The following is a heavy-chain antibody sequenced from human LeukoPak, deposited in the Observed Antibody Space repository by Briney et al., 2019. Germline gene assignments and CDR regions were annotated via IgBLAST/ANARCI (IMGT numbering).Heavy chain of an antibody. D-gene: IGHD6-13*01. CDR2: ISSSSSYI. Sequence: PGGSLRLSCAASGFTFSSYSMNWVRQAPGKGLEWVSSISSSSSYIYYADSVKGRFTISRDNAKNSQYLQMNSLRAEDTAVYYCARAKLAGGAFDIWGQGTMVTVSS. CDR1: GFTFSSYS. J-gene: IGHJ3*02. V-gene: IGHV3-21*01. CDR3: ARAKLAGGAFDI.